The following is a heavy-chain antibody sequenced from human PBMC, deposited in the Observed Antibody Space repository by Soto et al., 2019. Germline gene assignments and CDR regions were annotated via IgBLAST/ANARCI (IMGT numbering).Heavy chain of an antibody. Sequence: SETLSLTCTVSGGSISSSSYYWGWIRQPPGKGLEWIGSIYYSGSTYYNPSLKSRVTISVATSKNQFSLKLSSVTAADTAVYYCARQGGSMEQLGWFDPWGQGTLVTVSS. CDR3: ARQGGSMEQLGWFDP. D-gene: IGHD6-13*01. CDR2: IYYSGST. CDR1: GGSISSSSYY. J-gene: IGHJ5*02. V-gene: IGHV4-39*01.